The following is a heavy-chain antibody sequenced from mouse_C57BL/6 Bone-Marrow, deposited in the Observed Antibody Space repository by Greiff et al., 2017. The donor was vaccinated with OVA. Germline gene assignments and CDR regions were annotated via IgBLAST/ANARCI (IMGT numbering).Heavy chain of an antibody. Sequence: VQLQQSGPELVKPGASVKISCKASGYSFTGYYMNWVKQSPEKSLEWIGEINPSTGGTTSNQKFKAKATLTVDKSSSTAYMQLKSLTSEDSAVYYCARGDGNYWYFDVWGTGTTVTVSS. CDR1: GYSFTGYY. CDR3: ARGDGNYWYFDV. J-gene: IGHJ1*03. CDR2: INPSTGGT. V-gene: IGHV1-42*01. D-gene: IGHD2-1*01.